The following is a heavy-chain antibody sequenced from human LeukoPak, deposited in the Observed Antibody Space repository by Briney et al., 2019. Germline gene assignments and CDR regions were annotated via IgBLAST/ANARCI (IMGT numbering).Heavy chain of an antibody. CDR2: IYYSRST. CDR3: ARHWYDYGDKYGMDV. CDR1: GGSISSYY. D-gene: IGHD4-17*01. V-gene: IGHV4-59*08. J-gene: IGHJ6*02. Sequence: SETLSLTCTVSGGSISSYYWSWIRQPPGKGLEWIGYIYYSRSTNYNPSLKSRVTISVDTSKNQFFLKLSSVTAADTAVYYCARHWYDYGDKYGMDVWGQGTTVTVSS.